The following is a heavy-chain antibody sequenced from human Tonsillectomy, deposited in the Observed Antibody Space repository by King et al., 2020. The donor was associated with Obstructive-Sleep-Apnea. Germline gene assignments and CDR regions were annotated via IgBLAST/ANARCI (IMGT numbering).Heavy chain of an antibody. Sequence: QLVQSGAEVKKPGESLRISCKGSGYSFTSYWISWVRQMPGKGLEWMGRIDPSDSYTNYSPSFQGHVTISADKSISTAYLQWSSLKASDTAMYYCARRSAFSGWSIPYYFDYWGQGTLVTVSS. J-gene: IGHJ4*02. V-gene: IGHV5-10-1*03. CDR2: IDPSDSYT. CDR1: GYSFTSYW. CDR3: ARRSAFSGWSIPYYFDY. D-gene: IGHD6-19*01.